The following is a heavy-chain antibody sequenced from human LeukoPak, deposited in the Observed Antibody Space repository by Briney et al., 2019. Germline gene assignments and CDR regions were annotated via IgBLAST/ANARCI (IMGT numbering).Heavy chain of an antibody. Sequence: RASVKVSCKASGYTFTSYDINWVRQATGQGLEWMGWMNPNSGNTGYAQKFQGRVTMTRNTSISTAYMELSSLRSEDTAVYYCAADHDYSLSYDSYGPLDAWGQGTLVTVSS. CDR2: MNPNSGNT. V-gene: IGHV1-8*01. D-gene: IGHD4-11*01. CDR3: AADHDYSLSYDSYGPLDA. CDR1: GYTFTSYD. J-gene: IGHJ5*02.